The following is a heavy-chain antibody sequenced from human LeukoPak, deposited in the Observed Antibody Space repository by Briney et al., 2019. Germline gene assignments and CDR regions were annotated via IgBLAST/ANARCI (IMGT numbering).Heavy chain of an antibody. CDR1: GYTFTSYG. CDR2: ISAYNGNT. CDR3: ARYHDYYYYGMDV. Sequence: ASVTVSCKASGYTFTSYGISWVRQAPGQGLEWMGWISAYNGNTNYARKLQGRVTMTTDTSTSTAYMELRSLRSDDTAVYYCARYHDYYYYGMDVWGQGTTVTVSS. J-gene: IGHJ6*02. D-gene: IGHD2-2*01. V-gene: IGHV1-18*01.